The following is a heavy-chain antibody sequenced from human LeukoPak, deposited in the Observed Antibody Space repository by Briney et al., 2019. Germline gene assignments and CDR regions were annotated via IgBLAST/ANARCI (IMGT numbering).Heavy chain of an antibody. CDR1: GHRFTNYW. CDR2: IDPSDSYT. V-gene: IGHV5-10-1*01. D-gene: IGHD6-19*01. Sequence: GESLKISCKGSGHRFTNYWISWVRQMPGKGLEWMGRIDPSDSYTNYSPSFQGHVTISADKSISTAYLQWTSLKASDTAMYYCARLGSGWYSSYDYWGQGTLVTVSS. CDR3: ARLGSGWYSSYDY. J-gene: IGHJ4*02.